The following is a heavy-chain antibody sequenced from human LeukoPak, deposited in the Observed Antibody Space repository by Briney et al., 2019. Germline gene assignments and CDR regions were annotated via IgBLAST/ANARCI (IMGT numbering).Heavy chain of an antibody. Sequence: ASVKVSCKASGYTFTSYGISWVRQAPGQGLEWMGWISAYNGNTNYAQKLQGRVTMTTDTSTSTAYMELRSLRSEDTAVYYCARDLGDYDYVWGSYRCDYWGQGTLVTVSS. D-gene: IGHD3-16*02. J-gene: IGHJ4*02. CDR1: GYTFTSYG. CDR2: ISAYNGNT. V-gene: IGHV1-18*01. CDR3: ARDLGDYDYVWGSYRCDY.